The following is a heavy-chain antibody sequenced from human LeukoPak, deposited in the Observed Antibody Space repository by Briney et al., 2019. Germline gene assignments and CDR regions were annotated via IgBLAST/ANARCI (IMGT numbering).Heavy chain of an antibody. D-gene: IGHD1-26*01. Sequence: ASVKVSCKASGYTFTSYGISWVRQAPGQGLEWKGWISAYNGNTNYAQKLQGRVTMTTDTSTSTAYMELRSLRSDDTAVYYCARDGSQWELPPRGSDWFDTWGQGTLVTVSS. J-gene: IGHJ5*02. CDR1: GYTFTSYG. CDR3: ARDGSQWELPPRGSDWFDT. V-gene: IGHV1-18*01. CDR2: ISAYNGNT.